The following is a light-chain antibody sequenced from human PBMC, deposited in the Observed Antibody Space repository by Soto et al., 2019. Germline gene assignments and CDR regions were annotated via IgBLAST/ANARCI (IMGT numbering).Light chain of an antibody. Sequence: QSVLTQPRSVSGSPGQSVTISCSGSSSDVGYYNYVSWYQQYPGKAPKVIIYDVTKRPSGVPARFSGSKSGNTASLTISGLQAEDESDYYCCSYAGSYNWVFGGGTKVTVL. V-gene: IGLV2-11*01. CDR1: SSDVGYYNY. J-gene: IGLJ3*02. CDR2: DVT. CDR3: CSYAGSYNWV.